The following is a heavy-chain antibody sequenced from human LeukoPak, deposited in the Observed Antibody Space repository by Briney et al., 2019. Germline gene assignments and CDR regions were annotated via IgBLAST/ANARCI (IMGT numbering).Heavy chain of an antibody. D-gene: IGHD3-10*01. CDR2: IYYSGTT. CDR3: ARVAPRGWIDP. CDR1: GASVTSGSHY. V-gene: IGHV4-61*01. Sequence: PETLSLTCTVSGASVTSGSHYWAWIRQPPGQGLEWIGFIYYSGTTIYNPSLENRITMSLVTSKNQFSLRLNSVTAADTAIYYCARVAPRGWIDPWGQGTLVTVSS. J-gene: IGHJ5*02.